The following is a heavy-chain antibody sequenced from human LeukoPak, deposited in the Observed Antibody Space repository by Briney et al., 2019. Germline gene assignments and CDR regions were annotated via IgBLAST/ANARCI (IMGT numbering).Heavy chain of an antibody. Sequence: PSETLSLTCAVYGGSFSGYYWSWIRQPPGKGLEWIGEINHSGSTNYSPSLKSRVTISVDTSKNQFSLKVSSVTAADTAVYYRARGPYGGLFDYWGQGTLVTVSS. V-gene: IGHV4-34*01. D-gene: IGHD4-23*01. CDR1: GGSFSGYY. J-gene: IGHJ4*02. CDR2: INHSGST. CDR3: ARGPYGGLFDY.